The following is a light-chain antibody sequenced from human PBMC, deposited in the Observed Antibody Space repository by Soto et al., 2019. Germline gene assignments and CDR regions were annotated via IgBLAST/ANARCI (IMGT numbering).Light chain of an antibody. CDR3: QHYNSYSEA. CDR1: QTISSW. Sequence: DIQMTQSPSTLSGSVGDRVTITCRASQTISSWLAWYQQKPGKAPKLLIYKASTLKSGVPSRFSGSGSGTEFTLTISSQQTDDFATYYCQHYNSYSEAFGQGTKVELK. CDR2: KAS. V-gene: IGKV1-5*03. J-gene: IGKJ1*01.